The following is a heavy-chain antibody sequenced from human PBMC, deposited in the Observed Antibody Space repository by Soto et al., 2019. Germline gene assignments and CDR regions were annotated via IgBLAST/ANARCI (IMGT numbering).Heavy chain of an antibody. Sequence: ASVKVSCKASGYTFTSYYMHWVRQAPGQGLEWMGIINPSGGSTGYAQKFQGRVTMTRDTSTSTVYMELSSLRSEDTAVYYCAREYSSGWPHRGKYYFDYWGQGTLVTVSS. CDR1: GYTFTSYY. D-gene: IGHD6-19*01. CDR3: AREYSSGWPHRGKYYFDY. J-gene: IGHJ4*02. V-gene: IGHV1-46*01. CDR2: INPSGGST.